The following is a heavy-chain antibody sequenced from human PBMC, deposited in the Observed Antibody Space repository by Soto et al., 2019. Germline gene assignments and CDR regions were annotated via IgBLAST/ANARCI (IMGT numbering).Heavy chain of an antibody. CDR1: GGSVSSGSYF. J-gene: IGHJ4*02. D-gene: IGHD6-25*01. V-gene: IGHV4-61*03. CDR3: ARQRVLPAQYFFDY. Sequence: PSETLSLTCAVSGGSVSSGSYFWTWIRQSPGKGLEWIGYIADVGSTNYNPSLKSRVSISADTSKNHFSLNLRSVTAADTAVYYCARQRVLPAQYFFDYWGQGSPVTVSS. CDR2: IADVGST.